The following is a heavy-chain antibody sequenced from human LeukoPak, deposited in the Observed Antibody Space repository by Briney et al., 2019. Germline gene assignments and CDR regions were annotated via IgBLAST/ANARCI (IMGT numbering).Heavy chain of an antibody. Sequence: GGPLRLSCAASGFTFGDSAIHWVRQASGKGLEWVGRIRNKDHSYATAYAASVTGRFTASRDDSKNTAYLQMDSLKTEDTAEYYCTRRIEGDYGDSRYFQNAMDVWGQGSTVTVSS. CDR3: TRRIEGDYGDSRYFQNAMDV. D-gene: IGHD4-17*01. CDR2: IRNKDHSYAT. CDR1: GFTFGDSA. J-gene: IGHJ6*02. V-gene: IGHV3-73*01.